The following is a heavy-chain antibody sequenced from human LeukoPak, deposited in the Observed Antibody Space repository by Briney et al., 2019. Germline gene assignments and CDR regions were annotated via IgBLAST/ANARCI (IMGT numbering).Heavy chain of an antibody. D-gene: IGHD1-14*01. Sequence: GGSLRLSCAASGFTFSDYCMSWIRQAPGKGLEWVSYITGSGNIIYYADSVKGRFTISRDNAKNSLYLQMSSLRVEDTAVYYCARADRKYYMDVWGEGTTVTVFS. V-gene: IGHV3-11*04. CDR3: ARADRKYYMDV. CDR1: GFTFSDYC. CDR2: ITGSGNII. J-gene: IGHJ6*03.